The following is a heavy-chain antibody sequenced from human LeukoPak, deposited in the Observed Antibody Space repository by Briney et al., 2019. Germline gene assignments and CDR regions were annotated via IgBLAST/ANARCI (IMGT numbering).Heavy chain of an antibody. CDR1: GGSISSYY. CDR2: IYYSGST. CDR3: ARALPEPFDY. D-gene: IGHD1-14*01. V-gene: IGHV4-59*01. J-gene: IGHJ4*02. Sequence: SETLSLTCTVSGGSISSYYWSWIRQPPGKGLEWIGYIYYSGSTNYNPSLKSRVTISVDTSKNQFSLKLSSVTAADTAVYYCARALPEPFDYWGQGTLVTVSS.